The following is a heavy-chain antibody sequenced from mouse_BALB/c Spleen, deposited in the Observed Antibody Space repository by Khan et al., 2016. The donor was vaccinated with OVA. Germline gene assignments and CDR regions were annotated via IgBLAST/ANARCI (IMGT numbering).Heavy chain of an antibody. J-gene: IGHJ2*01. D-gene: IGHD2-3*01. CDR3: ARSECYDVDY. CDR2: ILPGSGTT. CDR1: GYTFSTYC. Sequence: VQLQESGAELMKPGASVKISCTATGYTFSTYCIEWVMQRPGHGLEWIGEILPGSGTTNYGEKFKGKATFTADTSSNTVYLQFSSLTSEDSAVYYCARSECYDVDYWGQGTTLTVSS. V-gene: IGHV1-9*01.